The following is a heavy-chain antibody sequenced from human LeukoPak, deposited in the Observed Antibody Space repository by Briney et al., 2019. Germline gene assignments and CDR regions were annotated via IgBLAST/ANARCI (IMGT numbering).Heavy chain of an antibody. CDR1: GGSIGSYY. J-gene: IGHJ4*02. Sequence: SETLSLTCTVSGGSIGSYYWSWIRQPPGKGLEWIGYIYYSGSTNYNPSLKSQVTISVDTSKNQFSLKLSSVTAADTAVYYCASKVRWGQGTLVTVSS. V-gene: IGHV4-59*12. D-gene: IGHD2-2*01. CDR3: ASKVR. CDR2: IYYSGST.